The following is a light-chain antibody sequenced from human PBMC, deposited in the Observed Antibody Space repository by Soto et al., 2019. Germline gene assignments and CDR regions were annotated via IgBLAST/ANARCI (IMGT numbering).Light chain of an antibody. Sequence: QSALTQPPSASGSPGQSVTISCTGTSRDVGGYNFVSWYQQHPGKAPKLMIYEVTKRPSGVPDRFSGSRSGNTASLTVSGLQADDEADYYCSSYAGTSDIFGTGTKLTVL. CDR2: EVT. CDR3: SSYAGTSDI. J-gene: IGLJ1*01. CDR1: SRDVGGYNF. V-gene: IGLV2-8*01.